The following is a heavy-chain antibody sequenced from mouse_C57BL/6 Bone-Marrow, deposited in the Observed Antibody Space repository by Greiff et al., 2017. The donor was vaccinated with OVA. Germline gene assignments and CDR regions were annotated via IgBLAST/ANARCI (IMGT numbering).Heavy chain of an antibody. V-gene: IGHV1-53*01. J-gene: IGHJ2*01. D-gene: IGHD2-1*01. CDR2: INPSNGGT. Sequence: QVQLQQPGTELVKPGASVKLSCKASGYTFTSYWMHWVKQRPGQGLEWIGNINPSNGGTNYNEKFKSKATLTVDKSSSTAYMQLSSLTSEDSAVYYYAYGNYRLYYFDYWGQGTTLTVSS. CDR1: GYTFTSYW. CDR3: AYGNYRLYYFDY.